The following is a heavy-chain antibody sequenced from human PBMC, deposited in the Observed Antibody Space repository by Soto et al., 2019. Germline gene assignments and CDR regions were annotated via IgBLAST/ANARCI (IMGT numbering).Heavy chain of an antibody. J-gene: IGHJ3*02. CDR2: IYYSGST. V-gene: IGHV4-59*08. D-gene: IGHD3-10*01. CDR1: GGSISSYD. CDR3: ARHRYYYGSGSNDAFDI. Sequence: TSETLSLTCTVSGGSISSYDWSWIRQPPGKGLEWIGYIYYSGSTNYNPSLKSRVTISVDTSKNQFSLKLSSVTAADTAVYYCARHRYYYGSGSNDAFDIWGQGTMVTVSS.